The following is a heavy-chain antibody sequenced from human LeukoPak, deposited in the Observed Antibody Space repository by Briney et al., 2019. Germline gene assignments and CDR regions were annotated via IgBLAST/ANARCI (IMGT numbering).Heavy chain of an antibody. CDR2: IYNGESI. CDR3: AGAWWLGSPSLQGYFYGLDV. J-gene: IGHJ6*02. Sequence: PSGTLSLTCSVSGSSFSGSYLSWIRQAPGKGLEWIRDIYNGESIEYNPSLKSRATISLDTSKNPLYLRLSSVTAADTAVYYCAGAWWLGSPSLQGYFYGLDVWGHGTTVTVSS. CDR1: GSSFSGSY. D-gene: IGHD2-2*01. V-gene: IGHV4-59*01.